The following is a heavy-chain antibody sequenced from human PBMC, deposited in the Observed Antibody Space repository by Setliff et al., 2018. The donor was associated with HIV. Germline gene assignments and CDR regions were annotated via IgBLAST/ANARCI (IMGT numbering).Heavy chain of an antibody. CDR3: ARAEVWGVDY. D-gene: IGHD7-27*01. Sequence: LSLTCTVSGGSISSHYWSWIRQPPGKGLEWIGYIYYSGSTNYNPSLKSRVTISVDTSKNQFSLKLSSVTAADTAVYYCARAEVWGVDYWGQGTLVTVSS. J-gene: IGHJ4*02. V-gene: IGHV4-59*11. CDR2: IYYSGST. CDR1: GGSISSHY.